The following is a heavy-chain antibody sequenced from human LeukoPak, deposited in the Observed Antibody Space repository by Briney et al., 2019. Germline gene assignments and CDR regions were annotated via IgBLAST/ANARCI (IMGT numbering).Heavy chain of an antibody. CDR2: ISYDGSNK. J-gene: IGHJ4*02. CDR1: GFTFSSYG. CDR3: AERGMTTTKKVLDC. D-gene: IGHD5-24*01. Sequence: PGGSLRLSCAASGFTFSSYGMLWVRQAPGKGLEWVAVISYDGSNKYYVDSVKGRFTISRDNSKNTLYLQMNSLRADDTAVYYCAERGMTTTKKVLDCGGQGTLVTVSS. V-gene: IGHV3-30*04.